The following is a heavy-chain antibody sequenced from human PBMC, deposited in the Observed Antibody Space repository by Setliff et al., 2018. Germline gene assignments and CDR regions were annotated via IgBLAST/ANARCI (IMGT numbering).Heavy chain of an antibody. Sequence: SCKVSGYTLTELSMHWVRQAPGQGLVWVARISTDGSSITYADSVKGRFTISRDNARNTLYLQMNSLTAEDTAVYYCARVGSKPQLGWFDPWGQGTLVTVSS. CDR3: ARVGSKPQLGWFDP. V-gene: IGHV3-74*03. J-gene: IGHJ5*02. CDR2: ISTDGSSI. CDR1: GYTLTELS. D-gene: IGHD1-26*01.